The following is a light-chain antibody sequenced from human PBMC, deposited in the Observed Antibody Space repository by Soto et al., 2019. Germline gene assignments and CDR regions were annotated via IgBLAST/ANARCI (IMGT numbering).Light chain of an antibody. Sequence: EIVLTQSPGTLSLSPGERATLSGRASQSVSSSDLAWYQQKPGQAPRVLIYGASSRATGIPDRFSGSGSGVDFTLTISRLEPEDSAVYYCQHYGSSRTFGQGTKVEIK. V-gene: IGKV3-20*01. J-gene: IGKJ1*01. CDR2: GAS. CDR1: QSVSSSD. CDR3: QHYGSSRT.